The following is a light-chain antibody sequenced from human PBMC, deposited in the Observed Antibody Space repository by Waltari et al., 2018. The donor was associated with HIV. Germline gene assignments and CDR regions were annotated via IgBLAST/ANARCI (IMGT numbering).Light chain of an antibody. Sequence: SVLTPPPSASGTPGQRVTIPCSRSRSNIGNNDVYWFQHLPATAPKLLIYRNKQRPSGVPDRFTGSKSGTSASLAMSGLRSEDEADYYCDAWENSLSGRVFGGGTKLTVL. CDR3: DAWENSLSGRV. CDR2: RNK. V-gene: IGLV1-47*01. CDR1: RSNIGNND. J-gene: IGLJ3*02.